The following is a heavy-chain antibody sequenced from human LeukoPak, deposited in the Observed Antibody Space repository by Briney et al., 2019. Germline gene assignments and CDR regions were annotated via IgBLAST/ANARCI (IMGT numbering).Heavy chain of an antibody. D-gene: IGHD4-11*01. J-gene: IGHJ4*02. Sequence: PSETLSPTCTVSGGSISSSSYYWGWIRQPPGKGLEWIGSIYYSGSTYYNPSLKSRVTISVDTSKNQFSLKLSSVTAADTAVYYCARGYSNYGDYWGQGTLVTVSS. CDR1: GGSISSSSYY. CDR3: ARGYSNYGDY. V-gene: IGHV4-39*01. CDR2: IYYSGST.